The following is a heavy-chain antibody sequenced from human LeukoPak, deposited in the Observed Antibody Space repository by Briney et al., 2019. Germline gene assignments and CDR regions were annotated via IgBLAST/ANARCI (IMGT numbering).Heavy chain of an antibody. CDR1: GYSISSGYY. Sequence: SETLSLTCTVSGYSISSGYYWGWIRQPPGKGLEWIGSIYHSGSTHYNPSLKSRVTISVDTPKNQFSLKLSSVTAADTAVYYCARESGYDILTGSIPRGYYYYMDVWGKGTTVTVSS. CDR3: ARESGYDILTGSIPRGYYYYMDV. V-gene: IGHV4-38-2*02. CDR2: IYHSGST. J-gene: IGHJ6*03. D-gene: IGHD3-9*01.